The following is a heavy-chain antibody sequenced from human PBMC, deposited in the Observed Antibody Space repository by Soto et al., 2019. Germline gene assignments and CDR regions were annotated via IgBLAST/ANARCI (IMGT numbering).Heavy chain of an antibody. D-gene: IGHD6-19*01. CDR3: ARCEVAGTSDS. Sequence: QVQLVQSGAEVKKPGASVKVSCKASGYTFTSYGINWMRQAPGQGLEWMGWISAYNGNTNYAQKFQGRVTMTTDTSTTTAYMELRSLRADDTAVYFCARCEVAGTSDSCGQGTLVTVSS. CDR1: GYTFTSYG. CDR2: ISAYNGNT. J-gene: IGHJ4*02. V-gene: IGHV1-18*04.